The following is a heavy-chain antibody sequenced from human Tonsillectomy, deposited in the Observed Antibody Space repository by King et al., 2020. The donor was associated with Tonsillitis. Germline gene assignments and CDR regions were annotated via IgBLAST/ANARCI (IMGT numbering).Heavy chain of an antibody. V-gene: IGHV4-39*07. J-gene: IGHJ4*02. CDR3: ARRGYGDYLRYFDY. D-gene: IGHD4-17*01. CDR1: GGSISSSSYY. Sequence: MQLPESGPGLVKPSETLSLTCTVSGGSISSSSYYWGWIRQPPGKGLEWIGNIYYSGSTYYNPSLKSRVTISVDTSMNQFSLKLSSVTAADTAVYYCARRGYGDYLRYFDYWGQGTLVTVSS. CDR2: IYYSGST.